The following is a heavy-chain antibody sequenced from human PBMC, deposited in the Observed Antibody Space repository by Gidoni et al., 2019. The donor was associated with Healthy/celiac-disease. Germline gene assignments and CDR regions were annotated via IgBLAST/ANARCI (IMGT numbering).Heavy chain of an antibody. V-gene: IGHV3-33*01. D-gene: IGHD3-22*01. CDR3: ARDYYDSSGYYYEPQNLDY. CDR2: IWYDGSNK. J-gene: IGHJ4*02. Sequence: QVQLVESGGGVVQPGRSLRLSCAASGFTFSSYGMHWVGQAPGKGLEWVAVIWYDGSNKYYADSVKGRFTISRDNSKNTLYLQMNSLRAEDTAVYYCARDYYDSSGYYYEPQNLDYWGQGTLVTVSS. CDR1: GFTFSSYG.